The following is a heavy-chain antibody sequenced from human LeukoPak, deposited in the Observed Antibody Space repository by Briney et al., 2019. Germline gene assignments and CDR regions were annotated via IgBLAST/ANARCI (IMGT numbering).Heavy chain of an antibody. CDR1: GGSISSSTW. J-gene: IGHJ4*02. D-gene: IGHD3-10*01. CDR2: VFYSGST. V-gene: IGHV4-4*02. Sequence: SETLSLTCAVSGGSISSSTWWTWVRLPPGKGLEWIGEVFYSGSTNLNPSLKSRLTMSVDESKHEFSLRLTSVTAADTAVYYCAIMVRGGQEEPIDYWGQGTLVTVSS. CDR3: AIMVRGGQEEPIDY.